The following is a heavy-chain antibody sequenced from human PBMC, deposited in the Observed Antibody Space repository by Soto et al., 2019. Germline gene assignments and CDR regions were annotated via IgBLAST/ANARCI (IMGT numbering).Heavy chain of an antibody. V-gene: IGHV1-69*02. J-gene: IGHJ4*02. CDR1: GGTFSSYT. CDR3: ANPPRY. Sequence: QVQLVQSGAEVKKPGSSVKVSCKASGGTFSSYTISWVRQAPGQGLEWMGRIIPISGIANHAQKFQGRVTITADKSTGTADRELSSLRSEDTAVYYCANPPRYWGQGTRVTVAS. CDR2: IIPISGIA.